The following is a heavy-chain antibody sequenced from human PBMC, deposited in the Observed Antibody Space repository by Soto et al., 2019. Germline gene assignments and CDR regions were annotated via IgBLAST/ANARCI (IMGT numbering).Heavy chain of an antibody. CDR2: IYYTGST. CDR1: GGPLSSFY. CDR3: AKGAGPPWFDP. V-gene: IGHV4-59*12. Sequence: SETLSLTCNSSGGPLSSFYYSWIRQAPGKGLEWIGYIYYTGSTNYNPSLKSRVTMSLDTSKNQFSLKLRAVTAADTAVYYCAKGAGPPWFDPWGQGTLVTVSS. J-gene: IGHJ5*02.